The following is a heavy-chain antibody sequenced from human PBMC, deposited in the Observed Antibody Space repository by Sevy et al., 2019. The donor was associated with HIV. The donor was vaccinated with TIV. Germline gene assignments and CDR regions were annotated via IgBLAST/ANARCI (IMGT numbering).Heavy chain of an antibody. CDR1: GFTFTSSA. V-gene: IGHV1-58*02. CDR2: IVVGSGNT. J-gene: IGHJ6*02. Sequence: ASVKVSCKASGFTFTSSAMQWVRQARGQRLEWIGWIVVGSGNTNYAQKFQERVTITRDMSTSTAYMGLSSLRSEDTAVYYCAAGLVEPDYYYGMDVWGQGTTVTVSS. CDR3: AAGLVEPDYYYGMDV.